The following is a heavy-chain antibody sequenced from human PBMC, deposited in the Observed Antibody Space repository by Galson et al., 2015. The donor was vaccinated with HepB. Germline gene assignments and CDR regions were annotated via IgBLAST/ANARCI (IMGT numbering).Heavy chain of an antibody. CDR3: TRDRNVVLNNNWYDVFDL. CDR2: IDGDDGER. D-gene: IGHD1-1*01. J-gene: IGHJ3*01. Sequence: SLRLSCAASGFTFSTYWMTWVRQAPGKGLEWVANIDGDDGERNYVDSVRGRFTNSRDNARNSLYLQMNSLRAEDTAVYYCTRDRNVVLNNNWYDVFDLWGQGTIVTVSS. V-gene: IGHV3-7*03. CDR1: GFTFSTYW.